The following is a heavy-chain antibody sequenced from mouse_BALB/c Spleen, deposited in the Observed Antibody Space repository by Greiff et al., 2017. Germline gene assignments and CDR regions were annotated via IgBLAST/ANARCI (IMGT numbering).Heavy chain of an antibody. V-gene: IGHV1-9*01. CDR2: ILPGSGST. CDR1: GYTFSSYW. J-gene: IGHJ4*01. D-gene: IGHD2-3*01. Sequence: QVQLQQSGAELMKPGASVKISCKATGYTFSSYWIEWVKQRPGHGLEWIGEILPGSGSTNYNEKFKGKATFTADTSSNTAYMQLSSLTSEDSAVYYCARDDGYSAYAMDYWGQGTSVTVSS. CDR3: ARDDGYSAYAMDY.